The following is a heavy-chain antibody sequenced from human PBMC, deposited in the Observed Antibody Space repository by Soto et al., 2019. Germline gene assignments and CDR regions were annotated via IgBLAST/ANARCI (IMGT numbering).Heavy chain of an antibody. CDR3: ARAYSDAFDI. CDR2: ISSSGTGI. Sequence: GGSLRLSCAASGFTFRDYYMTWIRQAPGKGLEWVSYISSSGTGIYYADSVKGRFTISRDNAKNSLYLAMSSLRAEDTAVYYCARAYSDAFDIWGQGTMVTVSS. CDR1: GFTFRDYY. J-gene: IGHJ3*02. V-gene: IGHV3-11*01. D-gene: IGHD2-15*01.